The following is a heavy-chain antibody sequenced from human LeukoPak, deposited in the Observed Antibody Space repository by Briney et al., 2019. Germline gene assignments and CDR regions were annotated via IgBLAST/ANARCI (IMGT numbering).Heavy chain of an antibody. J-gene: IGHJ4*02. CDR2: IYYSGST. D-gene: IGHD1-26*01. V-gene: IGHV4-31*03. Sequence: PSETLSLTCTVSCGSISSGGYYWSWIRQHPGKGLEWIGYIYYSGSTYYNPSLKSRVTISVDTSKNQFSLKLSSVTAADTAVYYCASLSRVGATLDYWGQGTLVTVSS. CDR1: CGSISSGGYY. CDR3: ASLSRVGATLDY.